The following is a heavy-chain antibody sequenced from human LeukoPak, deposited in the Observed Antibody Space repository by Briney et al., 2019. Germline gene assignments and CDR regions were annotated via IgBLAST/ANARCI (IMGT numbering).Heavy chain of an antibody. CDR3: AILTHSTVTQQYYFDY. D-gene: IGHD4-17*01. V-gene: IGHV1-2*02. J-gene: IGHJ4*02. CDR1: GYTFTGYY. Sequence: ASVKVSCKASGYTFTGYYMHWVRQAPGQGLEWMGWINPNSGGTNYAQKFQGRVTMTRDTSISTAYMELNRLRSDDTAVYYCAILTHSTVTQQYYFDYWGQGTLVTVSS. CDR2: INPNSGGT.